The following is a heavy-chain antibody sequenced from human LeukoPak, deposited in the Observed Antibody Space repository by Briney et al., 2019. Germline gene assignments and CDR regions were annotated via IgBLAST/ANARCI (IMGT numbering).Heavy chain of an antibody. CDR3: ARGAVVVPAAI. CDR2: ISSSGSTI. Sequence: GGSLRLSCAASGFTFSDYYMSWIRQAPGKGLEWVSYISSSGSTIYYADSVKGRFTISRDNAQSSLYLQMNSLRAEGTAVYYCARGAVVVPAAIWGQGTLVTVSS. V-gene: IGHV3-11*01. J-gene: IGHJ4*02. D-gene: IGHD2-2*01. CDR1: GFTFSDYY.